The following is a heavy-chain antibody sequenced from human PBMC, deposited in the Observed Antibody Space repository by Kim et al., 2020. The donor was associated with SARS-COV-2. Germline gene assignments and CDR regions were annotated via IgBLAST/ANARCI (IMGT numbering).Heavy chain of an antibody. J-gene: IGHJ4*02. D-gene: IGHD6-19*01. CDR2: INPNSGGT. V-gene: IGHV1-2*02. CDR3: AREKIAVAGTDFDY. Sequence: ASVKVSCKASGYTFTGYYMHWVRQAPGQGSEWMGWINPNSGGTNYAQKFQGRVTMTRDTSISTAYMELSRLRSDDTAVYYCAREKIAVAGTDFDYWGQGTLVTVSS. CDR1: GYTFTGYY.